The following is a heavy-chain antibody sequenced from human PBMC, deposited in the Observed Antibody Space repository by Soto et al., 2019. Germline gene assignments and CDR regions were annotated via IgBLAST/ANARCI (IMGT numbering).Heavy chain of an antibody. CDR2: IFWDDDK. CDR1: GFSLSTSGVA. D-gene: IGHD3-16*02. CDR3: AHSRYSYTCKWSFDI. J-gene: IGHJ3*02. V-gene: IGHV2-5*02. Sequence: SGPTLVNPTQTLTLTCTFSGFSLSTSGVAVGWIRQPPGKALEWLAIIFWDDDKRYSPSLKSRITITKDISKNQVVLTMTNMERVDTMAFYCAHSRYSYTCKWSFDIWGQGTTVTVSS.